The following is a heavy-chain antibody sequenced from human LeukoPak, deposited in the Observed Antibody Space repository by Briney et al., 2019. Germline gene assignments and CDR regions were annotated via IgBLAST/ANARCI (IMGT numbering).Heavy chain of an antibody. CDR2: INSDGSRT. J-gene: IGHJ5*02. Sequence: GGSLRLSCAASKFSFSAYWMHWVRQAPGKGLVWVSRINSDGSRTNYADSVKGRSTISRDNAKNTLYLQMNSLRAEDTAVYYCARVLTGSWDWFDPWGQGTLVTVSS. CDR1: KFSFSAYW. D-gene: IGHD2-8*02. CDR3: ARVLTGSWDWFDP. V-gene: IGHV3-74*01.